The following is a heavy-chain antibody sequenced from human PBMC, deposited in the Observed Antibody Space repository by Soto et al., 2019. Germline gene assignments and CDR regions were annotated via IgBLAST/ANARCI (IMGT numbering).Heavy chain of an antibody. J-gene: IGHJ4*02. CDR1: GYTFTSYY. V-gene: IGHV1-46*01. Sequence: RXSVKVSCKASGYTFTSYYMHWVRQAPGQGLEWMGIINPSGGSTSYAQKFQGRVTMTRDTSTSTVYMELSSLRSEDTAVYYCARGGGVMVRGVIIDYWGQGTLVTVSS. D-gene: IGHD3-10*01. CDR2: INPSGGST. CDR3: ARGGGVMVRGVIIDY.